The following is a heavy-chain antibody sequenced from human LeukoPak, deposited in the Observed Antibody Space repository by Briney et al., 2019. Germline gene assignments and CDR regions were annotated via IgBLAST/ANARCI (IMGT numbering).Heavy chain of an antibody. V-gene: IGHV1-2*02. Sequence: AASVKVSCKASGYTFTGYYMHWVRQAPGQGLEWMGWINPNSGGTNYAQKFQGRVTMTRDTSISTAYMELSRLRSDDTAVYYCARDSAFTYYDFWSGYSPWGQGTLVTVSS. J-gene: IGHJ5*02. CDR2: INPNSGGT. CDR1: GYTFTGYY. D-gene: IGHD3-3*01. CDR3: ARDSAFTYYDFWSGYSP.